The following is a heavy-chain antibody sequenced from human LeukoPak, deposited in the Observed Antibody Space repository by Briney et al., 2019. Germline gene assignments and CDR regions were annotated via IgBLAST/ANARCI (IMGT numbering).Heavy chain of an antibody. Sequence: GGSLRLSCAASGFTFSTYWMSWVRQAPGKGLEWVANIKQDGSEKYYVDSVKGRFTISRDNAKNSLYLQMNSLRAEDTAVYYCAKDRTSCYYYYYGMDVWGQGTTVTVSS. CDR3: AKDRTSCYYYYYGMDV. V-gene: IGHV3-7*03. D-gene: IGHD1/OR15-1a*01. CDR1: GFTFSTYW. J-gene: IGHJ6*02. CDR2: IKQDGSEK.